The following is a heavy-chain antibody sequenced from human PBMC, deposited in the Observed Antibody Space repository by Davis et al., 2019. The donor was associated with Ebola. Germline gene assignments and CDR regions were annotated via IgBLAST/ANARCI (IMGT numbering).Heavy chain of an antibody. CDR1: GYSFTDYC. J-gene: IGHJ3*02. CDR2: MNPKSGNT. V-gene: IGHV1-8*02. Sequence: ASVKVSCKASGYSFTDYCIHWVRQAPGQGLEWMGWMNPKSGNTGYAQKFQARVSMTRDTSISTAYMELNSLRSEDTAVYYCARGTRTLDIWGHGTMVTVSS. D-gene: IGHD3/OR15-3a*01. CDR3: ARGTRTLDI.